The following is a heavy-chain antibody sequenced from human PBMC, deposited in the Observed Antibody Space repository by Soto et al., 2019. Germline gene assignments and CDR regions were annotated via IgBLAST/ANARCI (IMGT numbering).Heavy chain of an antibody. CDR1: GYTFTSYG. V-gene: IGHV1-18*01. CDR2: ISAYNGNT. CDR3: ARPYYYDSSGHKGAFDI. D-gene: IGHD3-22*01. J-gene: IGHJ3*02. Sequence: QVQLVQSGAEVKKPGASVKVSCKASGYTFTSYGISWVRQAPGQGLEWMGWISAYNGNTKYAQKLQGRVTMTTDTSTSTAYMELRSLRSDDTAVYYCARPYYYDSSGHKGAFDIWGQGTMVTVAS.